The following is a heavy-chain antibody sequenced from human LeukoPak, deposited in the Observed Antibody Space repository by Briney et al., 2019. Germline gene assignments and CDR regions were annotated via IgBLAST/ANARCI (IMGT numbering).Heavy chain of an antibody. J-gene: IGHJ4*02. CDR2: IYSGGTT. CDR3: ARRDRSKGVAY. CDR1: GFTVSNNY. D-gene: IGHD2-8*01. Sequence: GGSLRLSCAVSGFTVSNNYMSWVRQAPGKGLEWVSIIYSGGTTYYADSVKGRFTIPRDNSKKTLYLQMNRLRAEDTAVYYCARRDRSKGVAYWGQGTLVTVSS. V-gene: IGHV3-53*01.